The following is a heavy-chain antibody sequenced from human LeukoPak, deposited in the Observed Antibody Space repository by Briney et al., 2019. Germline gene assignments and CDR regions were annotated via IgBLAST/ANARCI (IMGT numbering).Heavy chain of an antibody. V-gene: IGHV4-34*01. J-gene: IGHJ5*02. CDR3: AREARYGSSGYSSNGWFDP. CDR1: GGSFSGYY. Sequence: SETLSLTCGVYGGSFSGYYWSWIRQPPEINHSGSINYNPSLKSRVTISVDTSKNQFSLKLSSVTAADTAVYYCAREARYGSSGYSSNGWFDPWGQGTLVTVSS. D-gene: IGHD3-22*01. CDR2: INHSGSI.